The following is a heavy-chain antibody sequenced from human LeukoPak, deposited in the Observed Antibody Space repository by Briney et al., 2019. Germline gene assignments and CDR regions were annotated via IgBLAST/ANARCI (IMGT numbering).Heavy chain of an antibody. CDR3: TTDWDYYDSSGYYFGYFDY. CDR1: GFTFSNAW. Sequence: GGSLRLSCAASGFTFSNAWMSWVRQAPGKGLEWVGRIKSKTDGGTTDYAAPVKGRFTISRDDSKNTLYLQMNSLKTEDTAVYYCTTDWDYYDSSGYYFGYFDYWGQGTLVTVSS. D-gene: IGHD3-22*01. V-gene: IGHV3-15*01. CDR2: IKSKTDGGTT. J-gene: IGHJ4*02.